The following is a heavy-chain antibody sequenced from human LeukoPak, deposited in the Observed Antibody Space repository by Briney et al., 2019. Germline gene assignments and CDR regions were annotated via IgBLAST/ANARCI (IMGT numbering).Heavy chain of an antibody. J-gene: IGHJ4*02. D-gene: IGHD2-15*01. CDR2: ISWNSGSI. V-gene: IGHV3-9*01. Sequence: PGGSLRLSCAASGFTFDDYAMHWVRQAPGKGLEWVSGISWNSGSIGYADSVKGRFTISRDNAKNSLYLQMNSLRAEDTAVYYCAKGYSTFGYWGQGTLVTVSS. CDR1: GFTFDDYA. CDR3: AKGYSTFGY.